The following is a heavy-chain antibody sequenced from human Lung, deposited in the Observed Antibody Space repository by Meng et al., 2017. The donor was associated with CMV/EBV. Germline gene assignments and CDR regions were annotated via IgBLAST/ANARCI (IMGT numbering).Heavy chain of an antibody. V-gene: IGHV4-4*07. D-gene: IGHD2-2*01. CDR3: ARTPVRFCNTHMCYAFDY. Sequence: QEHAQGPGPRLVKPSATLSATGIVSSASITNYSWSWVRQPAGKGLEWIGRLYPDGSTDYNPSLSSRLTLSLDTSKIRFSLKLRSVTAADTAIYYCARTPVRFCNTHMCYAFDYWGQGALVTVSS. CDR2: LYPDGST. J-gene: IGHJ4*02. CDR1: SASITNYS.